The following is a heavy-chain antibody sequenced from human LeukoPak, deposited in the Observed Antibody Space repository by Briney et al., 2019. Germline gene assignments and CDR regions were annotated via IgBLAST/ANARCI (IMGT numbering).Heavy chain of an antibody. J-gene: IGHJ3*02. CDR3: ARDDYGGKLDI. V-gene: IGHV3-33*01. D-gene: IGHD4-23*01. CDR2: IWYDGSNK. CDR1: GFTFSNYD. Sequence: PGGSLRLSCAASGFTFSNYDMLWVRQAPGKGLEWVAVIWYDGSNKYYADSVKGRFTISRDNSKNTLYLQMNSLRAEDTAVYYCARDDYGGKLDIWGQGTVVTVSS.